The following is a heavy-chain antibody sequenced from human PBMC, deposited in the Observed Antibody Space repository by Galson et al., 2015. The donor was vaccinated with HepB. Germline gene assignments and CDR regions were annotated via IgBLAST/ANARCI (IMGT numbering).Heavy chain of an antibody. V-gene: IGHV3-23*01. D-gene: IGHD3-22*01. Sequence: SLRLSCAASGFTFINYAMSWVRQAPGKGLEWVSAISCSGGSTDYADSVKGRFTISRDNSKNTLYLQMNSLRAEDTAVYYCAKGAFITTINFDYWGQQSPVTVSS. CDR1: GFTFINYA. J-gene: IGHJ4*02. CDR3: AKGAFITTINFDY. CDR2: ISCSGGST.